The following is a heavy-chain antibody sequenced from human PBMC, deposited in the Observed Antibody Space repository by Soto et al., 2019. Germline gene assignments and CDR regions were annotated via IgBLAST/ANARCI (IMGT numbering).Heavy chain of an antibody. CDR2: IYYSGST. CDR1: GGSVSSGSYY. V-gene: IGHV4-61*01. Sequence: SETLSLTCTVSGGSVSSGSYYWSWIRQPPGRGLEWIGYIYYSGSTNYNPSLKSRVTISVDTSKNQFSLKLSSVTAADTAVYYCARDHLDDYGDYDWFDPWGQGTLVTVSS. D-gene: IGHD4-17*01. CDR3: ARDHLDDYGDYDWFDP. J-gene: IGHJ5*02.